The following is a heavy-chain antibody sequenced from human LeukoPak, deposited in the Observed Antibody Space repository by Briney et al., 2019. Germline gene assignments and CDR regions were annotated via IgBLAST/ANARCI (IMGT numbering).Heavy chain of an antibody. CDR3: ARTVGYSSGWYYFDD. CDR1: GYTFTGYY. V-gene: IGHV1-2*02. D-gene: IGHD6-19*01. CDR2: INPNSGGT. Sequence: GASVKVSCKASGYTFTGYYMHWVRQAPGQGLEWMGWINPNSGGTHYAQKFQGRVTMTRDTSISTAYMELSRLRSDDTAVYYCARTVGYSSGWYYFDDCGQRSLVTASS. J-gene: IGHJ4*02.